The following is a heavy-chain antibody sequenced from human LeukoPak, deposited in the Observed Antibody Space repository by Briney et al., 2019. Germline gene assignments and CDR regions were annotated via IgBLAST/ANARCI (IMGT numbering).Heavy chain of an antibody. V-gene: IGHV3-48*02. J-gene: IGHJ4*02. CDR3: ARAVGGAFDY. D-gene: IGHD1-26*01. Sequence: GGSLRLSCAASGFTFSDYSMNWVRQAPGKGLHWVSFISSDGNTIFYADSVKGRFTISRDNAKNSLYLQMNSLRDEDTAVYYCARAVGGAFDYWGQGTQVTVSS. CDR2: ISSDGNTI. CDR1: GFTFSDYS.